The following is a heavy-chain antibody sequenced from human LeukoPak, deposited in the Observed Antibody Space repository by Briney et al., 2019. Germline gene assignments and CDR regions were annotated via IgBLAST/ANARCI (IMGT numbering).Heavy chain of an antibody. CDR2: INHSGST. D-gene: IGHD3-3*01. CDR3: ARGRTIFGVVTRPYYYYYCMDV. J-gene: IGHJ6*03. CDR1: GGSFSGYY. V-gene: IGHV4-34*01. Sequence: SETLSLTCAVYGGSFSGYYWSWIRQPPGKGLEWIGEINHSGSTNYNPSLKSRVTISVDTSKNQFSLKLSSVTAADTAVYYCARGRTIFGVVTRPYYYYYCMDVWGKGTTVTVSS.